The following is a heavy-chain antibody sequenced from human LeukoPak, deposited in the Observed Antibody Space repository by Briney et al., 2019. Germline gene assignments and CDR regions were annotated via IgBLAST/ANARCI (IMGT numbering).Heavy chain of an antibody. Sequence: ASVKVSCKASGYTFTSYYMHWVRQAPGQGLEWMGIINPSGGSTSYAQKFQGRVTMTRDMSTSTVYMELSSLRSDDTAVYYCAREGGVYGSGWNYYYYMDVWGKGTTVTVSS. CDR3: AREGGVYGSGWNYYYYMDV. CDR1: GYTFTSYY. J-gene: IGHJ6*03. CDR2: INPSGGST. D-gene: IGHD6-19*01. V-gene: IGHV1-46*01.